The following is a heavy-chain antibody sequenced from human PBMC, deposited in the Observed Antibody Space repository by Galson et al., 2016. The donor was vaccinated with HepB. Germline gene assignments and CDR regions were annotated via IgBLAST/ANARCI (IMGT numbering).Heavy chain of an antibody. D-gene: IGHD4-17*01. Sequence: SLRLSCAASGISFSSYAMSWVRQAPGKGLEWVSAIRGSGGTTYYADSVKGRFTISRDNSKNTLYLQMNSLRVEDTAIYYCAEAEMTRVTRFEHWGQGTLVTVSP. J-gene: IGHJ4*02. V-gene: IGHV3-23*01. CDR2: IRGSGGTT. CDR1: GISFSSYA. CDR3: AEAEMTRVTRFEH.